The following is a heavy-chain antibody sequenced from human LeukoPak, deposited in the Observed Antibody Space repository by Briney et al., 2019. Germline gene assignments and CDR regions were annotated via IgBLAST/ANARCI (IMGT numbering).Heavy chain of an antibody. Sequence: SETLSLTCAVYGGSFSGYYWSWIRQPPGKGLEWIGEINHSGSTNYNPSLKSRVTISVDTSKNQFSLKLSSVTAADTAVYYCARGSIVVVPAAHYFDCWGQGTLVTVSS. V-gene: IGHV4-34*01. D-gene: IGHD2-2*01. CDR1: GGSFSGYY. CDR2: INHSGST. J-gene: IGHJ4*02. CDR3: ARGSIVVVPAAHYFDC.